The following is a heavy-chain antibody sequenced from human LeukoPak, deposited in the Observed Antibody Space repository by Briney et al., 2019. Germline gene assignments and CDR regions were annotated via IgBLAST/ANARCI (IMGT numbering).Heavy chain of an antibody. V-gene: IGHV1-69*13. D-gene: IGHD2/OR15-2a*01. J-gene: IGHJ6*02. Sequence: SVKVSCKASGGTFSSYAISWVRQAPGQGLEWMGGIIPILGTANYAQKFQGRVTITADESTSTAYMELSSLRSEDTAVYYCAREEGSSISYYYYGMDVWGQGTTVTVSS. CDR3: AREEGSSISYYYYGMDV. CDR2: IIPILGTA. CDR1: GGTFSSYA.